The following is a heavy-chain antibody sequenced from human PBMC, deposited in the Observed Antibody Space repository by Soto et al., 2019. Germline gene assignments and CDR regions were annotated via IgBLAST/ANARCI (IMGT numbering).Heavy chain of an antibody. Sequence: QVQLVQSGAEVKKPGASVKVSCKASGYPFISYGITWVRQAPGQGLEWMGWISTYNGNTNYAQRLQGRVTMTTDTSTSTAYLELRSLRSDDTAVYYCAKDRLYPGYCDYWGQGTLVTVSS. J-gene: IGHJ4*02. CDR1: GYPFISYG. V-gene: IGHV1-18*01. D-gene: IGHD6-6*01. CDR3: AKDRLYPGYCDY. CDR2: ISTYNGNT.